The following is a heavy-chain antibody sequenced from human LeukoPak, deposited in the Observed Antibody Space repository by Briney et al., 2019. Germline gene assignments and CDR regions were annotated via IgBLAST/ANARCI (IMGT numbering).Heavy chain of an antibody. CDR2: ISWNSGSI. CDR1: GFTFDDYA. CDR3: ARGRGDILTGPLGDFDY. V-gene: IGHV3-9*01. D-gene: IGHD3-9*01. J-gene: IGHJ4*02. Sequence: GGSLRLSCAASGFTFDDYAMHWVRQAPGKGLEWVSGISWNSGSIGYADSVKGRFTISRDNAKNSLYLQMNSLRAEDTAVYYCARGRGDILTGPLGDFDYWGQGTLVTVSS.